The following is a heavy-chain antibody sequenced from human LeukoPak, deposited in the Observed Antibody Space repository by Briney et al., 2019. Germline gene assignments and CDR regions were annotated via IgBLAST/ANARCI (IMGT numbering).Heavy chain of an antibody. CDR2: RKQDGGET. D-gene: IGHD1-26*01. Sequence: PGGSLRLSCAASGFTFSNYWMSWVRQAPGKGLEWVANRKQDGGETYYVDSVKGRFTISRDNAKNSRYLQMNSLRAEDTAVYCCARDKVVGATSLDYWGQGTLVTVSS. CDR3: ARDKVVGATSLDY. CDR1: GFTFSNYW. V-gene: IGHV3-7*01. J-gene: IGHJ4*02.